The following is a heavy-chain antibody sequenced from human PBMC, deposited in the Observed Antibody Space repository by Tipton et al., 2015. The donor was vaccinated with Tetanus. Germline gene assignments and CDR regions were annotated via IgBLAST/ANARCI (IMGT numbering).Heavy chain of an antibody. CDR3: ARHFGEMLYAPFRFDP. D-gene: IGHD3-3*01. J-gene: IGHJ5*02. Sequence: QLVQSGAEMRKSGESLKISCKTSGYFFDTHWIAWVRQMTGKGLEWMGIIYPGDSDTRYSPSFQGQVTMSVDRSTATAYLQWGSLKASDPAIYYCARHFGEMLYAPFRFDPWGQGTLVTVSS. CDR2: IYPGDSDT. V-gene: IGHV5-51*01. CDR1: GYFFDTHW.